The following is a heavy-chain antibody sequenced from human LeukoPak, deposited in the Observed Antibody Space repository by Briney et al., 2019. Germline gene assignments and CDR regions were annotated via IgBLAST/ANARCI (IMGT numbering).Heavy chain of an antibody. J-gene: IGHJ4*02. V-gene: IGHV3-30-3*01. CDR1: GFTFSSYT. Sequence: PGGSLRLSCAASGFTFSSYTIHWVRQAPGKGLEWVTIISYDGSNKYYADSVKGRFTISRDNSKNTLYLQMNSLRAEDTAVYYCATGVGTTTYFDYWGQGTLVTVSS. CDR3: ATGVGTTTYFDY. D-gene: IGHD1-26*01. CDR2: ISYDGSNK.